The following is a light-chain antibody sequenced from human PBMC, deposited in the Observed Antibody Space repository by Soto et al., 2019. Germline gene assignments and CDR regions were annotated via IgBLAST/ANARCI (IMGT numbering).Light chain of an antibody. CDR3: QQRSTWLT. V-gene: IGKV3-11*01. Sequence: IVLAQSPATLSFSPGERATLSFRASPSVNSYLTWFQQKPGQSPRLLIFDASDRPPDIPARFSGSGSGTDFTLTISSLEPEDFAVYYCQQRSTWLTLGGGTKVDIK. CDR2: DAS. CDR1: PSVNSY. J-gene: IGKJ4*01.